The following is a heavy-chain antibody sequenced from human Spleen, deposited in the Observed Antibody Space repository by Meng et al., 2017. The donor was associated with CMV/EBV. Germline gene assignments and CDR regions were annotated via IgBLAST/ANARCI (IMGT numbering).Heavy chain of an antibody. V-gene: IGHV4-39*01. J-gene: IGHJ4*02. D-gene: IGHD1-14*01. CDR3: ARAEVAASPEFDY. Sequence: SETLSLTCTVSGGSISSSSYYWGWIRQPPGKGLEWIGNIYYSGSINYNPSLRSRVIISVDTSKNQFSLQLSSVTAADTALYYCARAEVAASPEFDYWGQGTQVTVSS. CDR1: GGSISSSSYY. CDR2: IYYSGSI.